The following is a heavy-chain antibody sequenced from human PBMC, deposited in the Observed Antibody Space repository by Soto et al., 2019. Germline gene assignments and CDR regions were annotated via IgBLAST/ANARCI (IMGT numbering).Heavy chain of an antibody. CDR1: GFSLSTSGVG. V-gene: IGHV2-5*02. D-gene: IGHD3-10*01. CDR3: APTPNKPVLWLGEFKFIWSDP. J-gene: IGHJ5*02. Sequence: QITLKESGPTLVKPTQTLTLTCTFSGFSLSTSGVGVGWIRQPPGKALEWLALIYWDDDKRYSPSLKSRLTTTTETSKHQLALTMTNIDLADTATYYCAPTPNKPVLWLGEFKFIWSDPWWQRTLVTVSS. CDR2: IYWDDDK.